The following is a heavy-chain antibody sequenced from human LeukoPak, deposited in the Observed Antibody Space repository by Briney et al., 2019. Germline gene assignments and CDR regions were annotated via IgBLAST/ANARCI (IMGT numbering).Heavy chain of an antibody. CDR3: ASVDCSGGSCFFDY. CDR2: IYYSGST. Sequence: PSETLSLTCTVSGGSISSYHWSWIRQPPGKGLEWIGYIYYSGSTNYNPSLKSRVTISVDTSKNQFSLKLSSVTAADTAVYYCASVDCSGGSCFFDYWGQGTLVTVSS. V-gene: IGHV4-59*01. D-gene: IGHD2-15*01. J-gene: IGHJ4*02. CDR1: GGSISSYH.